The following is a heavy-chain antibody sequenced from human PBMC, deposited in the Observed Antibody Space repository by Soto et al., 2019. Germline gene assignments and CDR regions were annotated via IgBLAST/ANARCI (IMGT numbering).Heavy chain of an antibody. Sequence: GASVKVSCKASGYTFTIYGISWVRQAPGQGLEWMGWISAYNGNTNYAQKLQGRVTMTTDTSTSTAYMELRSLRSVDTAVYYCARVMDDFWSGYYDYYYYMDVWGKGTTVTV. CDR3: ARVMDDFWSGYYDYYYYMDV. V-gene: IGHV1-18*01. CDR2: ISAYNGNT. D-gene: IGHD3-3*01. CDR1: GYTFTIYG. J-gene: IGHJ6*03.